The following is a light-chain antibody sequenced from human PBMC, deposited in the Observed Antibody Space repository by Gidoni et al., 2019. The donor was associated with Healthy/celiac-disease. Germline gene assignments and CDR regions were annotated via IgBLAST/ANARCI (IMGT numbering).Light chain of an antibody. CDR2: GAS. V-gene: IGKV3-20*01. CDR1: QSVSSSY. J-gene: IGKJ2*01. CDR3: QQYGSSPRT. Sequence: DSVITPSPGTLSLSPGERATLSCRASQSVSSSYLAWYQQKPGQAPRLLIYGASSRATGIPDRFSGSGSGTDFTLTISRLEPEDFAVYYCQQYGSSPRTFXQXTKLEIK.